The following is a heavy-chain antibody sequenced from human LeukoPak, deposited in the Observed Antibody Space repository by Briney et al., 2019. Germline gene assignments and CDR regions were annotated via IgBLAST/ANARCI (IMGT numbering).Heavy chain of an antibody. CDR2: INPNSGGT. Sequence: ASVKVSCKASGYTFTGYYMHWVRQAPGQGLEWMGRINPNSGGTNYAQKFQCRVTMTRDTSISTAYMELSRLRSDDTAVYYCARSPVYYYYYMDVWGKGTTVSVSS. CDR3: ARSPVYYYYYMDV. CDR1: GYTFTGYY. J-gene: IGHJ6*03. V-gene: IGHV1-2*06.